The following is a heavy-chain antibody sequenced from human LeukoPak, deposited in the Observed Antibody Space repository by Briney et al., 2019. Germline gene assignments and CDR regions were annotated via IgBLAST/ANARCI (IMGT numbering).Heavy chain of an antibody. CDR2: INPNSGGT. CDR1: GYTFTGYY. Sequence: SVKVSCKASGYTFTGYYMHWVRQAPGQGLEWMGWINPNSGGTNYAQKFQGRVTMARDTSISTAYMELSRLRSDDTAVYYCARGVEMATTIGGAFDIWGQGTMVTVSS. D-gene: IGHD5-24*01. CDR3: ARGVEMATTIGGAFDI. J-gene: IGHJ3*02. V-gene: IGHV1-2*02.